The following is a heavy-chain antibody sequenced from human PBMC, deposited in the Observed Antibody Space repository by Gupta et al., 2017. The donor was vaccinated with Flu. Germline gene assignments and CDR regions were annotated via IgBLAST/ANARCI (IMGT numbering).Heavy chain of an antibody. CDR2: IYSRDTTI. V-gene: IGHV3-48*03. CDR3: ARKQPGTRWFDP. CDR1: GFTFSSYE. Sequence: EVQLVESGGDLVEPGGSLRLSCTGSGFTFSSYEMNWVRQAPGRGLEWLSYIYSRDTTIKYAASVKSRFTISRDNAKNIVYLQMNSLRADDTALYYCARKQPGTRWFDPWGQGTLVTVSS. D-gene: IGHD1-1*01. J-gene: IGHJ5*02.